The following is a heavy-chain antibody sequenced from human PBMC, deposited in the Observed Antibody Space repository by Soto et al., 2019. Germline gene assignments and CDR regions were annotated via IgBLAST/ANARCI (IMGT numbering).Heavy chain of an antibody. V-gene: IGHV4-59*01. D-gene: IGHD2-15*01. Sequence: SETLSLTCTVSGGSISSYYWSWIRQPPGKGLEWIGYIYYSGSTNYNPSLKSRVTISVDTSKNQFSLKLSSVTAADTAVYYCASTGGGHYGGSYGXDIWGQGKTVTVS. J-gene: IGHJ3*02. CDR2: IYYSGST. CDR1: GGSISSYY. CDR3: ASTGGGHYGGSYGXDI.